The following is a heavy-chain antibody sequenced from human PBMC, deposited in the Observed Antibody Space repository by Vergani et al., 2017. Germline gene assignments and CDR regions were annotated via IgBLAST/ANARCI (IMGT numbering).Heavy chain of an antibody. D-gene: IGHD3-3*01. CDR2: ISYDGSNK. Sequence: QVQLVESGGGVVQPGRSLRLSCAASGFTSSSYGMHWVRQSPGKGLEWVAVISYDGSNKYYADSVKGRFTISRDNSKNTLYLQMNSLRAEYTAVYYCAKGTAKPIFGVVNPFDYWGQGTLVTVSS. CDR3: AKGTAKPIFGVVNPFDY. J-gene: IGHJ4*02. V-gene: IGHV3-30*18. CDR1: GFTSSSYG.